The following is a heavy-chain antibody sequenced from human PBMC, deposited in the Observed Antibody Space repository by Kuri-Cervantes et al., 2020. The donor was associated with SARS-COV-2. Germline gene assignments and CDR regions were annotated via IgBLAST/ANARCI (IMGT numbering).Heavy chain of an antibody. CDR2: ISAYNGNT. Sequence: ASVKVSCKASGGTFSSYAISWVRQAPGQGLEWMGWISAYNGNTNYAQQLQGRVTMTTDTSTSTAYMALRSLRSDDTAVYYCAKDGGYCSGGSCPARYYYGMDVWGQGTTVTVSS. CDR3: AKDGGYCSGGSCPARYYYGMDV. D-gene: IGHD2-15*01. V-gene: IGHV1-18*01. J-gene: IGHJ6*02. CDR1: GGTFSSYA.